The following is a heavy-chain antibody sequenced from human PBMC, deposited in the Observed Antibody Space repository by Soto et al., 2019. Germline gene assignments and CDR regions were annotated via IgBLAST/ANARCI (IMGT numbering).Heavy chain of an antibody. V-gene: IGHV4-59*01. D-gene: IGHD3-3*01. CDR3: ASAFTYDFWSGSLEGLDV. CDR1: GGSISGYH. CDR2: IYYTGNL. Sequence: SETLSLTCTVSGGSISGYHWSWLRQPPGKGLEWLGNIYYTGNLNYNPSLKGRVTMSVDTSKNQFSLRLTSVTAADTAVYFCASAFTYDFWSGSLEGLDVWGVGTKVTVSS. J-gene: IGHJ6*04.